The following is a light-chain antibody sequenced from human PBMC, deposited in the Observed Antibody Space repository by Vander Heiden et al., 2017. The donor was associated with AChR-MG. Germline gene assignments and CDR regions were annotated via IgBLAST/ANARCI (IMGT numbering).Light chain of an antibody. CDR2: DAS. CDR1: QSISSF. CDR3: QQTYSTPRNT. V-gene: IGKV1-39*01. J-gene: IGKJ1*01. Sequence: DIQMTQSPSSLSASVGDRVTITCRASQSISSFLNWYQQKPGKAPKVLIYDASTLQSGVPSRFSGSGSGTDFTLTISSLQPEDFATYYCQQTYSTPRNTFGQGTKVEIK.